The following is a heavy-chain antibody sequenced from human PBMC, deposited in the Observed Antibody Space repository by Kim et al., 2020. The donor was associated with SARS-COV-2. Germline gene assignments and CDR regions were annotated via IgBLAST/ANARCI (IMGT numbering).Heavy chain of an antibody. J-gene: IGHJ6*03. D-gene: IGHD6-6*01. CDR2: IIPIFGTA. V-gene: IGHV1-69*13. CDR3: ARVIWSDSSSSRIGSYYYYYMDV. CDR1: GGTFSSYA. Sequence: SVKVSCKASGGTFSSYAISWVRQAPGQGLEWMGGIIPIFGTANYAQKFQGRVTITADESTSTAYMELSSLRSEDTAVYYCARVIWSDSSSSRIGSYYYYYMDVWGKGTTVTVSS.